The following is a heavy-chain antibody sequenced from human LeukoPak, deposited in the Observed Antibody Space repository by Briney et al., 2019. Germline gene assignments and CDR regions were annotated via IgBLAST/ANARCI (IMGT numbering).Heavy chain of an antibody. D-gene: IGHD2-2*01. V-gene: IGHV1-2*02. J-gene: IGHJ4*02. CDR1: VYTFTNFY. CDR2: MNPNSGDT. Sequence: ASVKVSCKASVYTFTNFYIHWVRQAPGQGLEWMGWMNPNSGDTSYAREFQDRVTMTRHTSLSTAYMELSRLRSDDTAVYFCARRPINCIITNCYVDYWGQGTLVTVSS. CDR3: ARRPINCIITNCYVDY.